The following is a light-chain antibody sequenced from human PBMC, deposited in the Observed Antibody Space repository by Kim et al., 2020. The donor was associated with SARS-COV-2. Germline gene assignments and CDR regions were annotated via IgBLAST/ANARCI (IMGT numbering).Light chain of an antibody. J-gene: IGLJ3*02. V-gene: IGLV10-54*01. CDR2: RNN. Sequence: QAGLTQPPSVSKGLRQTATLTCTGNNRNVGNQGAAWLQQHQGHPPKLLSYRNNDRPSGISERLSASRSGDIASLTITGLQPDDEADYYCSAWDSSLSAWVFGGGTQLTVL. CDR3: SAWDSSLSAWV. CDR1: NRNVGNQG.